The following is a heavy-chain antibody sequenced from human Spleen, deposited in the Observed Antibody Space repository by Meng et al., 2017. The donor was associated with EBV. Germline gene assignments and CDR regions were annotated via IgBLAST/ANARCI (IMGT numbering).Heavy chain of an antibody. CDR1: GYTFNNNG. Sequence: LMHEGAVMKKPGSSHKSSCQASGYTFNNNGITWVRQAPGQGLEWMGWISGYNGNTHYARSVQGRVTMTTDTSTSTAYMELRSLRSDDTAVYYCARAHGDYEFDFWGQGTLVTVSS. CDR3: ARAHGDYEFDF. V-gene: IGHV1-18*01. J-gene: IGHJ4*02. D-gene: IGHD4-17*01. CDR2: ISGYNGNT.